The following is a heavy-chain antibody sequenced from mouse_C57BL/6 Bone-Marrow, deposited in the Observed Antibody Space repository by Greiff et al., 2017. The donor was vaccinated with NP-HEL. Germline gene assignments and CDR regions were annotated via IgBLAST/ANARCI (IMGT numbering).Heavy chain of an antibody. D-gene: IGHD1-1*01. V-gene: IGHV7-1*01. J-gene: IGHJ4*01. CDR1: GFTFSDFY. CDR2: SRNKANDYTT. Sequence: EVNVVESGGGLVQSGRSLRLSCATSGFTFSDFYMEWVRQAPGKGLEWIAASRNKANDYTTEYSASVKGRFIVSRDTSQSILYLQMNALRAEDTAIYYCARDYYYGSSYDAMDYWGQGTSVTVSS. CDR3: ARDYYYGSSYDAMDY.